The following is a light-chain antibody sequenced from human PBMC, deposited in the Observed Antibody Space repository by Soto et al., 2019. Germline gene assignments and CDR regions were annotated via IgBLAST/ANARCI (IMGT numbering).Light chain of an antibody. CDR2: GAS. J-gene: IGKJ1*01. CDR1: QSVNTN. V-gene: IGKV3D-15*01. CDR3: QQYDNWPPWT. Sequence: EILMTQSPATLSVSPGERATLSCRASQSVNTNLAWFQQKPGQPPRLLIYGASTRATGIPARFSGTGSGTEFTLTISSLRSEDFAVYYCQQYDNWPPWTFGRGTKVEIK.